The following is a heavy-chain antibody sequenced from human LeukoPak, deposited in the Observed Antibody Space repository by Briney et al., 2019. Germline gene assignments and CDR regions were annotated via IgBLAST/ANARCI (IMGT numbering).Heavy chain of an antibody. D-gene: IGHD3-22*01. V-gene: IGHV4-59*01. J-gene: IGHJ4*02. CDR2: IYYSGST. Sequence: SETLSLTCTVSGGSISSYYWSWLRQPPGKGLEWIGYIYYSGSTNYNPSLKSRVTISVDTSKNQFSLKLSSVTAADTAVYYCARSLYDSSGYYYYFDYWGQGTLVTVSS. CDR3: ARSLYDSSGYYYYFDY. CDR1: GGSISSYY.